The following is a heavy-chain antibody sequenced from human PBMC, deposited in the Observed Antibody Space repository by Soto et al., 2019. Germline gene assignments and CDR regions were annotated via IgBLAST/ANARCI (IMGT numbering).Heavy chain of an antibody. D-gene: IGHD6-13*01. CDR1: GYTFTSYY. CDR3: ARAVSSSWYPRTP. V-gene: IGHV1-46*01. CDR2: INPSGGST. J-gene: IGHJ4*02. Sequence: ASVKVSWKASGYTFTSYYMHWVRQAPGQGLERMGIINPSGGSTSYAQKFQGRVTMTRDTSTSTVYMGLSSLRSEDTAVYYCARAVSSSWYPRTPWGQGTLVTVSS.